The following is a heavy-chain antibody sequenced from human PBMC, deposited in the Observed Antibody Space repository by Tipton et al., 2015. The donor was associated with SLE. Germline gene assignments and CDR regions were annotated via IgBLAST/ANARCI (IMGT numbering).Heavy chain of an antibody. Sequence: GLVKPSETLSLTCTVSGGSVSSGSYYWSWIRQPPGKGLEWIGYIYYSGSTNYNPSRKGRVTISVDTSKNQLSLKLTSVTGADTPVYCCARVPVGRYVPYGVDVWGQRTTVTVS. CDR2: IYYSGST. CDR3: ARVPVGRYVPYGVDV. J-gene: IGHJ6*02. D-gene: IGHD1-26*01. V-gene: IGHV4-61*01. CDR1: GGSVSSGSYY.